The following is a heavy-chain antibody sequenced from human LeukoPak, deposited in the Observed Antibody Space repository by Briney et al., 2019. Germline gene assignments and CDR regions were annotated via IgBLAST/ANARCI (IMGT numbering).Heavy chain of an antibody. CDR2: INHSGST. CDR3: AREGTRITMVRGGWFDP. Sequence: SETLSLTCAVYGGSFSGYYWSWIRQPPGKGLEWIGEINHSGSTNYNPSLKSRVTISVDTSKNQFSLKLSSVTAADTAVYYCAREGTRITMVRGGWFDPWGQGTLVTVSS. V-gene: IGHV4-34*01. J-gene: IGHJ5*02. CDR1: GGSFSGYY. D-gene: IGHD3-10*01.